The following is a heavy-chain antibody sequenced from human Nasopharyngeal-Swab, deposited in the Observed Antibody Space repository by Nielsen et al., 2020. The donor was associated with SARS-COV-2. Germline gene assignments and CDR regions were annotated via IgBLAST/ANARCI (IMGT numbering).Heavy chain of an antibody. J-gene: IGHJ4*02. Sequence: WIRQPPGKGLEWIGSISYSGSTYYNPSLKSRVTISVDTSKNQFSLKLSSVTAADTAVYYCAGRPDYGDYTGGFDYWGQGTLVTVSS. CDR2: ISYSGST. D-gene: IGHD4-17*01. CDR3: AGRPDYGDYTGGFDY. V-gene: IGHV4-39*07.